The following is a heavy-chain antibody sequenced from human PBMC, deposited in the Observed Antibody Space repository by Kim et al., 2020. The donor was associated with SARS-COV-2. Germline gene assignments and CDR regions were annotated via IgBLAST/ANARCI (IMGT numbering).Heavy chain of an antibody. CDR3: VLIRDYYDSSGYEYYFDY. CDR1: GFTFDDYG. Sequence: GGSLRLSCAASGFTFDDYGMSWVRQAPGKGLEWVSGINWNGGSTGYADSVKGRFTISRDNAKNSLYLQMNSLRAEDTALYHCVLIRDYYDSSGYEYYFDYWGQGTLVTVSS. D-gene: IGHD3-22*01. CDR2: INWNGGST. J-gene: IGHJ4*02. V-gene: IGHV3-20*01.